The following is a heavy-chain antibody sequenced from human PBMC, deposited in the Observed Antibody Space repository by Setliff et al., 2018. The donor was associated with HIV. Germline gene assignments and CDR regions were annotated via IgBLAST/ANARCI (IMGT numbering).Heavy chain of an antibody. CDR3: ARGGGRVVRGLIGMYYFDY. J-gene: IGHJ4*02. Sequence: SETLSLTCTVSGGSIRNEDYFWSWIRQPAGKGLEWIGRFYTSGSTNYNPPFKSRVTISEGTSENQFSLKLTSVTAADTAIYYCARGGGRVVRGLIGMYYFDYWGQGILVTDSS. V-gene: IGHV4-61*02. D-gene: IGHD3-10*01. CDR2: FYTSGST. CDR1: GGSIRNEDYF.